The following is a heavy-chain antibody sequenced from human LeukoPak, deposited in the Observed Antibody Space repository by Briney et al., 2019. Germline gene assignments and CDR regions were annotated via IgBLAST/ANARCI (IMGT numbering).Heavy chain of an antibody. Sequence: SETLSLTCTVSGSSISTYYWSWMRQPPGRGLEWIGYIYYSGSTNHNPSLQSRVTISVDTSKIQFSLKLNSVTAADTAVYYCARGGVPGGFYGSFDYWGQGTLVSVSS. D-gene: IGHD3-3*01. CDR1: GSSISTYY. CDR2: IYYSGST. CDR3: ARGGVPGGFYGSFDY. J-gene: IGHJ4*02. V-gene: IGHV4-59*01.